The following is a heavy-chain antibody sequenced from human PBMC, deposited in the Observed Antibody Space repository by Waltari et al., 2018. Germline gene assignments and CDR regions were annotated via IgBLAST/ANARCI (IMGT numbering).Heavy chain of an antibody. CDR2: ISGSGGST. CDR1: GFTFSSYA. CDR3: AGRISPPPIFGVAEAFDI. Sequence: EVQLLESGGGLVQPGGSLRLSCAASGFTFSSYAMSWVRQAPGKGLEWVSAISGSGGSTYYADSVKGRFTISRDNSKNTLYLQMNSLRAEDTAVYYCAGRISPPPIFGVAEAFDIWGQGTMVTVSS. D-gene: IGHD3-3*01. V-gene: IGHV3-23*01. J-gene: IGHJ3*02.